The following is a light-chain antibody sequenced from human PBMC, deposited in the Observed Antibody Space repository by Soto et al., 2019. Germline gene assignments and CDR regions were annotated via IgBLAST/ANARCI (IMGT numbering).Light chain of an antibody. CDR1: QSVSSY. CDR3: LQLSNWLWK. Sequence: EIVLTQSPATLSLSPGERATLSCRASQSVSSYLAWYQQKPGQAPRLLIYDASNRATGIPARFSGSGSGPDFPLTIRSRVPEYFAVYYYLQLSNWLWKLGQGTKVEIK. J-gene: IGKJ1*01. CDR2: DAS. V-gene: IGKV3-11*01.